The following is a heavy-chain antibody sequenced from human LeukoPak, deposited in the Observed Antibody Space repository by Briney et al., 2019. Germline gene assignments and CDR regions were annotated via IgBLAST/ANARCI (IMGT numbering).Heavy chain of an antibody. Sequence: GRSLRLSCAASGFIFSSYGMHWVRQAPGKGLEWVAVISYDGSNKYYADSVKGRFIISRDNSKNTLYLQMNSLRAEDTAVYYCAKEGGEYEKPFIDYWGQGTLVTVSS. CDR2: ISYDGSNK. D-gene: IGHD4-17*01. CDR3: AKEGGEYEKPFIDY. J-gene: IGHJ4*02. V-gene: IGHV3-30*18. CDR1: GFIFSSYG.